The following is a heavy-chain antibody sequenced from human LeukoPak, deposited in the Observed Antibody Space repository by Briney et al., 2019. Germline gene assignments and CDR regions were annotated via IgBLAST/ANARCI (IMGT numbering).Heavy chain of an antibody. Sequence: SETLSLTCAVSGGAISNSNWWTWVRQPPGKGLEWIGEIYHSGRDNYNPSLKSRVTISIDKSNNQFSLKLYSVTAADTAVYYCGRVILGEAKSPIDCWGQGTLVTVSS. CDR1: GGAISNSNW. V-gene: IGHV4-4*02. J-gene: IGHJ4*02. CDR3: GRVILGEAKSPIDC. CDR2: IYHSGRD. D-gene: IGHD3-10*01.